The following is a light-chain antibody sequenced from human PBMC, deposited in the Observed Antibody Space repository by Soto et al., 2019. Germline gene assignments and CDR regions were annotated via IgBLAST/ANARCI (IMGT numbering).Light chain of an antibody. J-gene: IGLJ3*02. CDR1: SSDIGTYNY. Sequence: QSVLTQPASVSGSPGQSITISCTGSSSDIGTYNYLSWYQQHPGKAPKLMIYEVSDRPSGISNRFSGSKSGNTASLTISGLQAEDEADYSCSSYTSSGTHWVFGGGTKLTVL. CDR2: EVS. V-gene: IGLV2-14*01. CDR3: SSYTSSGTHWV.